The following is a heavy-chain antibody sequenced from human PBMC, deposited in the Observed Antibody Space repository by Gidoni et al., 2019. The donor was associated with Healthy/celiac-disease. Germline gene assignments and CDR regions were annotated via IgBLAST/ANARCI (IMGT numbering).Heavy chain of an antibody. J-gene: IGHJ4*02. V-gene: IGHV1-69*01. CDR3: ASVLIYGSGSYYNMERIYYFDY. D-gene: IGHD3-10*01. CDR2: A. Sequence: ANYAQKFQGRVTITADESTSTAYMELSSLRSEDTAVYYCASVLIYGSGSYYNMERIYYFDYWGQGTLVTVSS.